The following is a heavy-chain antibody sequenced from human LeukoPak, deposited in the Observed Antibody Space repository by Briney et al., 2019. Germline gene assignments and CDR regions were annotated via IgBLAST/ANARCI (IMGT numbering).Heavy chain of an antibody. J-gene: IGHJ4*02. V-gene: IGHV3-43*02. D-gene: IGHD3-16*01. CDR3: ANCFVGGASRL. CDR1: GFTFHDYV. Sequence: GGSLRLSCAVSGFTFHDYVIHWVRQAPGKGLEWVSLISGDGGSTYYADSVKGRFSISRDNSKNSLYLQMNSLRTEDTALYYCANCFVGGASRLWRQGTLVTVSS. CDR2: ISGDGGST.